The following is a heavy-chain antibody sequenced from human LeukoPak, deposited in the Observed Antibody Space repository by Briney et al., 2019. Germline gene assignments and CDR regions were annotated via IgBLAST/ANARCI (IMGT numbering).Heavy chain of an antibody. V-gene: IGHV3-30*02. CDR2: IRHDGSNK. D-gene: IGHD1-1*01. J-gene: IGHJ3*02. CDR3: AKGGLRTDDAFDI. Sequence: GGSLRLSCAASGFTFSSYGMHWVRQAPGKGLEWVAFIRHDGSNKYYADSVKGRFTIFRDNSKNTLYLQMNSLRAEDTAVYYCAKGGLRTDDAFDIWGQGTMVTVSS. CDR1: GFTFSSYG.